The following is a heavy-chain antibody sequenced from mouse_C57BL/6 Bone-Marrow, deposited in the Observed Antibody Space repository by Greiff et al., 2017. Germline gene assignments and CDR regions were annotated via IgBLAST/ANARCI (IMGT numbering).Heavy chain of an antibody. J-gene: IGHJ2*01. V-gene: IGHV8-12*01. CDR1: GFSLSTSGMG. D-gene: IGHD2-5*01. CDR2: IYWDDDK. CDR3: ARRGAYYSNYFDY. Sequence: ECGPGILQSSQTLSLTCSFSGFSLSTSGMGVSWIRQPSGKGLEWLAHIYWDDDKSYNPSLKSRLTISKDTSRNQVFLKLTSVDIAVTATYYCARRGAYYSNYFDYWGQGTTLTVSS.